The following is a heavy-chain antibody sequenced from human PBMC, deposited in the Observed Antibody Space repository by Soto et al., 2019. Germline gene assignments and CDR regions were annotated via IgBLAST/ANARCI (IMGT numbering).Heavy chain of an antibody. CDR2: VDPRDGST. V-gene: IGHV1-46*01. J-gene: IGHJ4*02. CDR1: GYIFTTYS. CDR3: ARVRSSGRECDS. D-gene: IGHD3-10*01. Sequence: QVQLVQSGAEMKRPGASVILSCKASGYIFTTYSIHWVRQTAGQGLEWMAKVDPRDGSTGYAQKCGGRVSMAWDTSTGTVSMEVSSLTSDDTATYYCARVRSSGRECDSWGQGTQVNVSS.